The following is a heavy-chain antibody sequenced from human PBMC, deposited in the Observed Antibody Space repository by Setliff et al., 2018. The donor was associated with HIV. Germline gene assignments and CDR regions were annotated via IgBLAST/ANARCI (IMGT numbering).Heavy chain of an antibody. CDR1: GYTFTNFG. CDR3: TRVHCDGTGGDY. Sequence: ASVKVSCKASGYTFTNFGISWVRQAPGQGPEWMGWISGCNGNTNYAEKFQGRLTLTTDTSTSTVYLELRSLTSDDTAVYYCTRVHCDGTGGDYWGQGMLVTVSS. J-gene: IGHJ4*02. D-gene: IGHD3-10*01. CDR2: ISGCNGNT. V-gene: IGHV1-18*01.